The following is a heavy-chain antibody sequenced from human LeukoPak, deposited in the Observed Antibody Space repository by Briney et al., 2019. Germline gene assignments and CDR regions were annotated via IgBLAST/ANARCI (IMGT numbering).Heavy chain of an antibody. CDR1: GFTFSSYA. CDR2: ISGSGGST. J-gene: IGHJ2*01. V-gene: IGHV3-23*01. CDR3: ARGHGSIPFDF. Sequence: GGSLRLSCAASGFTFSSYAMSWVRQAPGKGLEWVSGISGSGGSTYYADSVKGRFTISRDNSKNTLYLQMNSLRVEDTAVYYCARGHGSIPFDFWGRGTLVTVSS. D-gene: IGHD1-26*01.